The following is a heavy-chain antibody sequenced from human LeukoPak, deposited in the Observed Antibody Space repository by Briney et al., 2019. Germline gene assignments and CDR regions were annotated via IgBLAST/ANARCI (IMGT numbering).Heavy chain of an antibody. V-gene: IGHV1-2*02. J-gene: IGHJ4*02. Sequence: GASVKVSCKASAYTFTGYYMHWARQAPGQGLEWMGWINPNSGGTNYALKFQGRVTMTRDTSISTAYMELSTLRSDDTAVYYCARSSGWSLFDYWGQGTLVTVSS. CDR3: ARSSGWSLFDY. D-gene: IGHD6-19*01. CDR2: INPNSGGT. CDR1: AYTFTGYY.